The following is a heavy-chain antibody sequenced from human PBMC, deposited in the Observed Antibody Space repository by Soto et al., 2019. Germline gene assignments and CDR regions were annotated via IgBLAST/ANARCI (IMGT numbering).Heavy chain of an antibody. Sequence: QVQLVQSGAEVKKPGASVKVSCKASGYTFTSYAMYWVRQAPGQRLEWMGWINAGNGNTKYSQKLQGRVTITRDTSASTAYMELSSLRSEDMAVYYCARDMGFGLSDYWGQGTLVTVSS. CDR1: GYTFTSYA. CDR2: INAGNGNT. D-gene: IGHD3-10*01. CDR3: ARDMGFGLSDY. V-gene: IGHV1-3*01. J-gene: IGHJ4*02.